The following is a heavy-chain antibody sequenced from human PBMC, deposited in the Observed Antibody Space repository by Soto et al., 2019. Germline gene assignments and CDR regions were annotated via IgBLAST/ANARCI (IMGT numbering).Heavy chain of an antibody. D-gene: IGHD1-26*01. CDR1: GGTFGGYA. Sequence: QVQLVQSGAEVRKPGSSVKVSCKASGGTFGGYAIGWVRQAPGQGLEWMGGIIPAFGIANYAHRFQGRVTITADESSSAAYMELSSLRSEDSAVYYCARVSGSDPISYWRYGMDVWGQGTTVTVSS. J-gene: IGHJ6*02. CDR3: ARVSGSDPISYWRYGMDV. V-gene: IGHV1-69*01. CDR2: IIPAFGIA.